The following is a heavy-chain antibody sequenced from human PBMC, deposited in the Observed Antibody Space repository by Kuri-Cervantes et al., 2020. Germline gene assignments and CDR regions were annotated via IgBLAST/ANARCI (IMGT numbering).Heavy chain of an antibody. CDR2: ISYDGSNK. J-gene: IGHJ3*02. D-gene: IGHD5-24*01. Sequence: GESLKISCAASGFTFSSYAMHWVRQAPGKGLEWVAVISYDGSNKYYADSVKGRFTISRDNAKNSLYLQMNSLRDEDTAVYYCARGPDGAFDIWGQGIMVTVSS. CDR3: ARGPDGAFDI. CDR1: GFTFSSYA. V-gene: IGHV3-30-3*01.